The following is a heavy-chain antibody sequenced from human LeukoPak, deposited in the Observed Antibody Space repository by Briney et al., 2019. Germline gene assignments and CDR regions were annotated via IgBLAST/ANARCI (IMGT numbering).Heavy chain of an antibody. Sequence: SVKVSCKASGGTFSSYAISWVRQAPGQGLEWMGGIIPIFGTANYAQKFQGRVTITADTSTDTAYMELSTLRSEDTAVYYCATDLGRNGWFDPWGQGALVTVSS. V-gene: IGHV1-69*06. D-gene: IGHD1-1*01. J-gene: IGHJ5*02. CDR3: ATDLGRNGWFDP. CDR2: IIPIFGTA. CDR1: GGTFSSYA.